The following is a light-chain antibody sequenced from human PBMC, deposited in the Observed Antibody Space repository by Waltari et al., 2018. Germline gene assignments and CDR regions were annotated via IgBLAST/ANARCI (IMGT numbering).Light chain of an antibody. J-gene: IGLJ3*02. CDR2: TDN. Sequence: QSVLTQPPSASGTPGPGVTISCSGSISTIGSNSVSWYQQFPGTAPQLLIHTDNQRPSGVPDRFSGSKSGTSASLAISGLQSEDEAHYYCAAWDDSLNGRVFGGGTKVTVL. CDR1: ISTIGSNS. V-gene: IGLV1-44*01. CDR3: AAWDDSLNGRV.